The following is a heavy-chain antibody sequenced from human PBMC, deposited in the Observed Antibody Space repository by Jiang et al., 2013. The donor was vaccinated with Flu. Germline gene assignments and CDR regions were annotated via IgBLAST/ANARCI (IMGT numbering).Heavy chain of an antibody. V-gene: IGHV3-30*02. D-gene: IGHD3-16*01. CDR2: VRFDGSET. CDR1: GFSFSYYA. CDR3: ASLRGSSFDTYLMDN. Sequence: QLLESGGGVVQPGGSLRLSCAASGFSFSYYAMYWVRQAPGKGLEWLASVRFDGSETHSADSVKGRFTISRDNSKNTLYLQMNGLRPEDTAVYYCASLRGSSFDTYLMDNWGQGTLVSVSS. J-gene: IGHJ4*02.